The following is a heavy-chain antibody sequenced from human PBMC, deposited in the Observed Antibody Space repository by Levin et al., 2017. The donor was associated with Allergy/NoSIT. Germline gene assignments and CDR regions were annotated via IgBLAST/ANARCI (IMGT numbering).Heavy chain of an antibody. CDR2: TSSNGGSA. Sequence: GGSLRLSCAASGFTFSAYPMYWVRQAPGKGLEYVSGTSSNGGSAYYASSVKGRFTISRDNSKNTRYLQMGSLRAEDMAVYYCARGPHLTVAPISNSWFDPWGQGTLVTVSS. V-gene: IGHV3-64*01. J-gene: IGHJ5*02. CDR3: ARGPHLTVAPISNSWFDP. CDR1: GFTFSAYP. D-gene: IGHD5-12*01.